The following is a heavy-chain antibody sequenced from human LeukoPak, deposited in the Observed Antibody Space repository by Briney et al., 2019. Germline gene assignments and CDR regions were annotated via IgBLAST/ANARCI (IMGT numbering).Heavy chain of an antibody. CDR1: GFTFSSYW. V-gene: IGHV3-30*18. CDR3: AKDPSLRTTLPL. CDR2: ISYDGSNK. J-gene: IGHJ4*02. D-gene: IGHD1-1*01. Sequence: GGSLRPSCAASGFTFSSYWMTWVRQAPGKGLEWVTLISYDGSNKFYADSVKGRFTISRDNSKNTLYLQMNSLRPEDTAVYYCAKDPSLRTTLPLWGQGTLVTVSS.